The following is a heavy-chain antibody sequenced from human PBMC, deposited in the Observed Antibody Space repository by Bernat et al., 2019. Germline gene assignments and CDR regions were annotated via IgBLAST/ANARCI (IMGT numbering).Heavy chain of an antibody. D-gene: IGHD1-26*01. J-gene: IGHJ6*03. Sequence: QLQLQESGPGLVKPSETLSLTCTVSGASINNNNFYWVWIRQPPGKGLEWIGHINYSGSTYYNPSLKSRVTVSIDTSNYRFSLRLTSVTAADTAVYYCARRSKTPGDKYYYYMDVGGKGTTVTVSS. CDR2: INYSGST. V-gene: IGHV4-39*02. CDR1: GASINNNNFY. CDR3: ARRSKTPGDKYYYYMDV.